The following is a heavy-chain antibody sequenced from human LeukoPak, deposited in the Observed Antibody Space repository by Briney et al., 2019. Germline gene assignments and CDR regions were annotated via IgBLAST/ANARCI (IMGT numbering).Heavy chain of an antibody. Sequence: GASVKVSCKASGYTFTGYYMHWVRQAPGQGLEWMGWINPNSGGTNYAQKFQGRVTMTRDTSISTAYMELSRLRSDDTAVYYCARASIVVYYYYMDVWGKGTTVTVSS. J-gene: IGHJ6*03. V-gene: IGHV1-2*02. CDR3: ARASIVVYYYYMDV. CDR1: GYTFTGYY. CDR2: INPNSGGT. D-gene: IGHD2-15*01.